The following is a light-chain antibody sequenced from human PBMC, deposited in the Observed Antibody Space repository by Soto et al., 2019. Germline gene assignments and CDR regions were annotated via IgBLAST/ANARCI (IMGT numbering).Light chain of an antibody. J-gene: IGKJ2*01. CDR2: AAS. V-gene: IGKV1D-8*01. CDR3: QQYYSFPYT. Sequence: VIWLTQSPSLLSASTGDRVTISCRMSHGISSYLAWYQQKPGKAPELLIYAASTLQSGVPSRFSVSGSGTDFNLTISCLQSEYVATYYCQQYYSFPYTFGQGTKLEIK. CDR1: HGISSY.